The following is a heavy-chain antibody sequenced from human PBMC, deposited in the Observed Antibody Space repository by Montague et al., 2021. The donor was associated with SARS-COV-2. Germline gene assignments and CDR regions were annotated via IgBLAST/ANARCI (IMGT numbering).Heavy chain of an antibody. CDR3: ARLRDGVVPSPILGVGPYYSYYYMDV. Sequence: SDPLSLPFSFPGTSFSGYYWNWIRQPPGKGLEWIGEINHGGSTKYSPSLKSRLTISADTSKNQFSLKLTSVAAADTAVYYCARLRDGVVPSPILGVGPYYSYYYMDVWGRGTTVTVSS. D-gene: IGHD2-8*02. J-gene: IGHJ6*03. CDR1: GTSFSGYY. V-gene: IGHV4-34*01. CDR2: INHGGST.